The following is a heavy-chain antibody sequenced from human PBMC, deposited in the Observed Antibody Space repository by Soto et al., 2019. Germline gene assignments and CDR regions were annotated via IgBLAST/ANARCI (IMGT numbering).Heavy chain of an antibody. D-gene: IGHD3-3*01. V-gene: IGHV4-30-2*01. Sequence: PSETLSLTCAVSGGSISSGGYSWSWIRQPPGKGLEWIGYIYHSGSTYYNPSLKSRVTISVDRSKNQFSLKLSSVTAADTAVHYCARASHYDFSSGYSLYYFDYWGQGTLVTVSS. CDR1: GGSISSGGYS. J-gene: IGHJ4*02. CDR3: ARASHYDFSSGYSLYYFDY. CDR2: IYHSGST.